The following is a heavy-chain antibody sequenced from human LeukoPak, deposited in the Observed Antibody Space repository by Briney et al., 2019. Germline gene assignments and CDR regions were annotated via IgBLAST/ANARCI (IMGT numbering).Heavy chain of an antibody. Sequence: GGSLRLSCAASGFTFSSYWMSWVRQAPGKGLEWVASIKQDGSEKYYVDSVKGRFTISRDNAKNSLYLQMNSLRAEETGVYYCGRDFKYFDILTGYFPPPPFDYWGQGTLVTVSS. CDR3: GRDFKYFDILTGYFPPPPFDY. CDR1: GFTFSSYW. CDR2: IKQDGSEK. D-gene: IGHD3-9*01. V-gene: IGHV3-7*04. J-gene: IGHJ4*02.